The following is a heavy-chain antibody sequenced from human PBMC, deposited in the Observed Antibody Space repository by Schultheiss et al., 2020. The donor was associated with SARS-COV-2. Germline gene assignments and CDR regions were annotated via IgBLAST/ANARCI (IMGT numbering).Heavy chain of an antibody. Sequence: GGSLRLSCTASGFTFSSYWMSWVRQAPGKGLEWVAVIWYDGSNKYYADSVKGRFTISRDNSKNSLYLQMHSLRAEDTAVYYCAVDFWSGYYIGANLDFAYWGQGTLVTVSS. CDR1: GFTFSSYW. V-gene: IGHV3-33*01. CDR3: AVDFWSGYYIGANLDFAY. D-gene: IGHD3-3*01. CDR2: IWYDGSNK. J-gene: IGHJ4*02.